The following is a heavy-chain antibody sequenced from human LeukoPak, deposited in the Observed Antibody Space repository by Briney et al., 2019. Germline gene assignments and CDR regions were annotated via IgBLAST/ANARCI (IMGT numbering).Heavy chain of an antibody. CDR3: AREEVVTATTYYYGMDV. V-gene: IGHV1-46*01. Sequence: ASVKVSCKASGYTFTSYYMHWVRQAPGQGLEWMGIINPSGGSTSYAQKFQGRVTMTRDTSTSTVYMELSSLRSEDTAVYYCAREEVVTATTYYYGMDVWGQGTTVTVSS. CDR2: INPSGGST. CDR1: GYTFTSYY. D-gene: IGHD2-21*02. J-gene: IGHJ6*02.